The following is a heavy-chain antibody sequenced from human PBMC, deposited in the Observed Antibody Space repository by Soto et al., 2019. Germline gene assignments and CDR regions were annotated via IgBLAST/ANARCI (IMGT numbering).Heavy chain of an antibody. CDR2: IIPIFGTA. J-gene: IGHJ3*02. Sequence: SVKVSCKASGGTFSSYAISWVRQAPGQGLEWMGGIIPIFGTANYAQKFQGRVTITADESTSTAYMELSSLRSEDTAVYYCAHIYDSITGDAFDIWGQGTMVTVSS. CDR3: AHIYDSITGDAFDI. D-gene: IGHD3-22*01. V-gene: IGHV1-69*13. CDR1: GGTFSSYA.